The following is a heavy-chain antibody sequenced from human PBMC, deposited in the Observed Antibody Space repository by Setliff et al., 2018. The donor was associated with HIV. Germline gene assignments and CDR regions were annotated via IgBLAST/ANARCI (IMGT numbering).Heavy chain of an antibody. CDR3: SRASDPSHRMPPTNYYYYMDV. Sequence: PGESLKISCKGSGYSFANYWIAWVRQVPGKGLEWMGIIYPTDSDTRYSPSFQGQVTISADTSISTACLQWSSLKASDTAVYYCSRASDPSHRMPPTNYYYYMDVWGKGTKVTVSS. CDR1: GYSFANYW. D-gene: IGHD2-2*01. CDR2: IYPTDSDT. V-gene: IGHV5-51*01. J-gene: IGHJ6*03.